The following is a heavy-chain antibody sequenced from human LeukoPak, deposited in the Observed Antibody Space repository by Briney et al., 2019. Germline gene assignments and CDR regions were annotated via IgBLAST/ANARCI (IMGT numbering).Heavy chain of an antibody. CDR3: TTEESWELLNAFDI. CDR2: IKSKTDGGTT. Sequence: PGGSLRLSCAASGFTFSNAWMSWVRQAPGKGLEWVGRIKSKTDGGTTDYAAPVKGRFTISRDDSKNTLYLQMNSLKTEDTAVYYCTTEESWELLNAFDIWGQGTMVTVSS. CDR1: GFTFSNAW. D-gene: IGHD1-26*01. V-gene: IGHV3-15*01. J-gene: IGHJ3*02.